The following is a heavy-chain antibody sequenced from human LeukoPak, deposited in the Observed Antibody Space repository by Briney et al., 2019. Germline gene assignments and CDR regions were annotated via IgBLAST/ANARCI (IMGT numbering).Heavy chain of an antibody. CDR1: GYNIINYR. Sequence: GESLKISWQGSGYNIINYRIRWVRQMPGKGLEWMGRIDPRDSYTNYSPSFQGHVTISADKSISTAYLQWTNLEASDTAMYYCALLLTGSYSADYWGQGTLVTVSS. CDR3: ALLLTGSYSADY. V-gene: IGHV5-10-1*01. J-gene: IGHJ4*02. D-gene: IGHD2-8*02. CDR2: IDPRDSYT.